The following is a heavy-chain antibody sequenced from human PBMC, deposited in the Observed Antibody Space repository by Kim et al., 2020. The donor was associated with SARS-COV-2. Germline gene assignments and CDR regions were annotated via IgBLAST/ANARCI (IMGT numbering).Heavy chain of an antibody. Sequence: ASVKVSCKASGYTFTNYAMNWVRQAPGQGLEWMGWINTNTGNPTYAQGFTGRFVFSLDTSVSTAYLQISSLKAEDTAVYYCARTSSEISRRAFDIWGQGTLVTVSS. J-gene: IGHJ3*02. D-gene: IGHD6-25*01. CDR2: INTNTGNP. CDR1: GYTFTNYA. V-gene: IGHV7-4-1*02. CDR3: ARTSSEISRRAFDI.